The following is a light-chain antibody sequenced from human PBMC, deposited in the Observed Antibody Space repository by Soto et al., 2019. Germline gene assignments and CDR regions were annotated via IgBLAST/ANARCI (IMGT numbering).Light chain of an antibody. Sequence: EIVLTQSPGTLSLSPGERATLSCRASQSVSSSYLAWYQQKPGQAPRLLIYGASSGATGIPDRFSGSGSGTHFTLTISRLEPEALALYYCQQYGTSYTFGQGTKLEIK. J-gene: IGKJ2*01. CDR3: QQYGTSYT. V-gene: IGKV3-20*01. CDR2: GAS. CDR1: QSVSSSY.